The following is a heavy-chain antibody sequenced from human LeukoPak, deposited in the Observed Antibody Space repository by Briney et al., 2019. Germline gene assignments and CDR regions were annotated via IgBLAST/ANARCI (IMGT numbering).Heavy chain of an antibody. J-gene: IGHJ6*02. CDR1: GFTFSDYY. V-gene: IGHV3-11*05. Sequence: GGSLRLSCAASGFTFSDYYMSWIRQAPGKGLEWVSYISSSSSYTNYADSVKGRFTISRDNAKNLLYLQMNSLRAEDTAVYYCARDKGPITIPDYYYGMDVWGQGTTVTVSS. D-gene: IGHD3-9*01. CDR2: ISSSSSYT. CDR3: ARDKGPITIPDYYYGMDV.